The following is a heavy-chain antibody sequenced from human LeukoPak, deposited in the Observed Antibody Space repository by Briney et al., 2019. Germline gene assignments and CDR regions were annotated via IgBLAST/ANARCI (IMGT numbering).Heavy chain of an antibody. D-gene: IGHD5-18*01. CDR1: GDSVSSNSAA. V-gene: IGHV6-1*01. Sequence: SQTLSLTCAISGDSVSSNSAAWNWIRQSPSRGLEWLGRTYYRSKWYNDYAVSVKSRITINPDTSKNQFSLQLNSVTPEDTAVYYCAREPLSARYSYGYFGFLRGYFDYWGQGTLVTVSS. CDR3: AREPLSARYSYGYFGFLRGYFDY. CDR2: TYYRSKWYN. J-gene: IGHJ4*02.